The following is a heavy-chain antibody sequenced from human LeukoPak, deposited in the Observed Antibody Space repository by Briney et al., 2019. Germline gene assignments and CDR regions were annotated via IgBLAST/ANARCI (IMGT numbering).Heavy chain of an antibody. J-gene: IGHJ6*03. D-gene: IGHD6-13*01. CDR2: ISSSSSYI. CDR1: GFTFSSYD. CDR3: ARESYSSSWFENYYYYYYMDV. Sequence: GGSLRLSCAASGFTFSSYDMHWVRQTPGKGLEWVSSISSSSSYIYYADSVKGRFTISRDNAKNSLYLQMNSLRAEDTAVYYCARESYSSSWFENYYYYYYMDVWGKGTTVTVSS. V-gene: IGHV3-21*01.